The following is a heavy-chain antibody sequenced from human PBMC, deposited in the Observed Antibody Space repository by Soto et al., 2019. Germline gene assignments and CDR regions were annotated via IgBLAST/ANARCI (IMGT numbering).Heavy chain of an antibody. D-gene: IGHD2-2*01. J-gene: IGHJ6*02. V-gene: IGHV1-18*01. CDR2: ISAYNGNT. CDR1: GYTFTSYG. CDR3: ARDIVVVPAAPYYYYGMDV. Sequence: QVQLVQSGAEVKKPGASVKVSCKASGYTFTSYGISWVRQAPGQGLECMGWISAYNGNTNYAQKLQGRVTMTTDTSTSTAYMELRSLRSDDTAVYYCARDIVVVPAAPYYYYGMDVWGQGTTVTVSS.